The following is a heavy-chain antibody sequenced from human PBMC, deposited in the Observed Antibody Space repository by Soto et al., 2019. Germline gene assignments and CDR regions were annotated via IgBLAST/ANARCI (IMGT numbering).Heavy chain of an antibody. D-gene: IGHD3-10*01. V-gene: IGHV1-2*04. CDR3: ARGDYYGSGSLYWFDP. Sequence: ASVKVSCKASGYTFTGYYMHWVRQAPGQGLEWMGWINPNSGGTNYAQKFQGWVTMTRDTSISTAYMELSRLRSDDTAVYYCARGDYYGSGSLYWFDPWGQGTLVTVSS. CDR2: INPNSGGT. CDR1: GYTFTGYY. J-gene: IGHJ5*02.